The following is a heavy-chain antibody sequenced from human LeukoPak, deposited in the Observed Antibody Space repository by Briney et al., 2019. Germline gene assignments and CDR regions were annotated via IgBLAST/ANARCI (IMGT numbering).Heavy chain of an antibody. V-gene: IGHV4-38-2*01. D-gene: IGHD3-10*01. J-gene: IGHJ5*02. CDR1: GYSISSGYY. Sequence: SETLSLTCAVSGYSISSGYYWGCIRQPPGKGLEWIGSIYHSGSTYYNPSLKSRVTISIDTSKNQFSLKLSSVTAADTAVYYCASRVYYYGSGSYYSWFDPWGQGTLVTVSS. CDR2: IYHSGST. CDR3: ASRVYYYGSGSYYSWFDP.